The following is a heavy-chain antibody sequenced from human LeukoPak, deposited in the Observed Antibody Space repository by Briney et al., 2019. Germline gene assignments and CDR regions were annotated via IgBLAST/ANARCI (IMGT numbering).Heavy chain of an antibody. CDR1: GYTFTDYF. CDR3: ARDGSGASRYYGLDV. CDR2: INPKSGGT. D-gene: IGHD5-12*01. Sequence: ASVRVSCKASGYTFTDYFMYWVRQAPGQGLECMGRINPKSGGTNDARDFQGRVTMTRDTSINTAYMELSRLRSDDTAVYYCARDGSGASRYYGLDVWGQGTTVTVSS. V-gene: IGHV1-2*06. J-gene: IGHJ6*02.